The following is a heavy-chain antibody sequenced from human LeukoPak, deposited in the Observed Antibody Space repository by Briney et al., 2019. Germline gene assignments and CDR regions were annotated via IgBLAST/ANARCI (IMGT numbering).Heavy chain of an antibody. CDR2: IYYSGST. V-gene: IGHV4-39*01. CDR1: GGSISSSSYY. Sequence: PSETLSLTCTVSGGSISSSSYYWGWIRQPPGKGLGWIGSIYYSGSTYYNPSLKSRVTISVDTSRNQFSLNLSSVTAADTAVYYCARHSTVTTGTIGYWGQGTLVTVSS. J-gene: IGHJ4*02. D-gene: IGHD4-17*01. CDR3: ARHSTVTTGTIGY.